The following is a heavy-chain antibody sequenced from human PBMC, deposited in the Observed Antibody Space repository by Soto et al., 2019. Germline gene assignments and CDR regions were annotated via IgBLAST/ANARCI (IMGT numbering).Heavy chain of an antibody. CDR2: IRNKVHSYAT. CDR1: GFTFSGSS. V-gene: IGHV3-73*02. CDR3: ISHSPEDMKRT. Sequence: EVRLVESGGGLVQPGGSLKLSCAASGFTFSGSSVHWVRQASGKGLEWVGRIRNKVHSYATAYAASVRGRFTISRDDSKNTTFLQMKSLNTEDTAVYYCISHSPEDMKRTWGQGTLVTVSS. D-gene: IGHD2-15*01. J-gene: IGHJ4*02.